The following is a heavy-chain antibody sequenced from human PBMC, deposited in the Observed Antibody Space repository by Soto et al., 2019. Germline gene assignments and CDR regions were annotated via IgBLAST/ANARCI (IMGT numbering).Heavy chain of an antibody. V-gene: IGHV3-30*18. CDR3: AKDIGGYDFCSGFYTDY. D-gene: IGHD3-3*01. J-gene: IGHJ4*02. Sequence: QVQLVESEGSVVQPGRSLRLSCAASGFTFSSHGMHWVRQAPGKGLEWVAGISYDGSKQYYADSVKGRFTISRDNSKNTLYLQMDSLRAEDTAVYYCAKDIGGYDFCSGFYTDYWGQGTLVTVSS. CDR1: GFTFSSHG. CDR2: ISYDGSKQ.